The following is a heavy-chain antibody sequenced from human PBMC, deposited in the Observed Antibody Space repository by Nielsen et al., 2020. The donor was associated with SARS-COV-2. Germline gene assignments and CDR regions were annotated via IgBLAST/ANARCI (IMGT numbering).Heavy chain of an antibody. CDR2: ISHDGINK. Sequence: GESLKISCAASGFTFSDYSMHWVRQAPGKGLEWLAVISHDGINKHDADSVKGRFTVSRDNSKNTLYLQMNSLRAEDTAVYYCARGRSGTYYYGMDVWGQGTTVTVSS. CDR3: ARGRSGTYYYGMDV. CDR1: GFTFSDYS. J-gene: IGHJ6*02. D-gene: IGHD1-26*01. V-gene: IGHV3-30*04.